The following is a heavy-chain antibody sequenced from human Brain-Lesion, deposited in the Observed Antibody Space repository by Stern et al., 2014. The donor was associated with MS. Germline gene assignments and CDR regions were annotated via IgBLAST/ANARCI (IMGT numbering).Heavy chain of an antibody. CDR2: IADGSTT. CDR3: ARRSTVISLYRWFDP. D-gene: IGHD4-23*01. CDR1: GGSFIGYS. Sequence: QVQLQQWGAGLLKPSETLSLTCAVSGGSFIGYSWTWIRQPPGKGLEWIGEIADGSTTNYNPSLLSRGTISADSSTKQIFLKLRSVTAADTAVYYCARRSTVISLYRWFDPWGQGTQVTVFS. J-gene: IGHJ5*02. V-gene: IGHV4-34*01.